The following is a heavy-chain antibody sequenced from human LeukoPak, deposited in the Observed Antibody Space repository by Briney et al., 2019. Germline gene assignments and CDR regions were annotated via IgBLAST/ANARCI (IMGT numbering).Heavy chain of an antibody. CDR3: ATSPSLGY. CDR2: IYSGGGT. D-gene: IGHD3-16*01. V-gene: IGHV3-66*01. Sequence: GGSLRLSCAASGFTVSDNYMTWVRQAPGRGLEGVSVIYSGGGTSYADSVKGRFSISRDNSKNTLYLQMNSLSPEDTAVYYCATSPSLGYWGQGTLVTVSS. J-gene: IGHJ4*02. CDR1: GFTVSDNY.